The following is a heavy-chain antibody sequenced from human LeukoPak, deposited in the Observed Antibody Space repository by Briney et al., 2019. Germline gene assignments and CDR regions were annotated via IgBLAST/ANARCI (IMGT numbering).Heavy chain of an antibody. D-gene: IGHD2-8*01. CDR2: IKQDGSDK. J-gene: IGHJ4*02. V-gene: IGHV3-7*01. CDR1: GFTFSSYW. Sequence: PGGSLRLSCAASGFTFSSYWMSWVRQAPGKGLEWVANIKQDGSDKYYMDSVKGRFTISRDNAENSLYLQMNSLRAEDTAVYYCARDSAVSSFDYWGQGTLVTVSS. CDR3: ARDSAVSSFDY.